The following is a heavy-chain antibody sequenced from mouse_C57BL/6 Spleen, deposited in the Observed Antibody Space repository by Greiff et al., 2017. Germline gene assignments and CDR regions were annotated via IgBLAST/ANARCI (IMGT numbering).Heavy chain of an antibody. CDR2: IYPGDGDT. Sequence: QVQLKQSGPELVKPGASVKISCKASGYAFSSSWMNWVKQRPGKGLEWIGRIYPGDGDTNYNGKFKGKATLTADKSSSTAYMQLSSLTSEDSAVYFCARKGEGYYEYYFDYWGQGTTLTVSS. V-gene: IGHV1-82*01. CDR3: ARKGEGYYEYYFDY. CDR1: GYAFSSSW. D-gene: IGHD2-3*01. J-gene: IGHJ2*01.